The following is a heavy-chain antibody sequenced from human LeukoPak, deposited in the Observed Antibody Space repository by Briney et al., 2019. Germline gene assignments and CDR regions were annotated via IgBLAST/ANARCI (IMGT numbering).Heavy chain of an antibody. V-gene: IGHV3-15*01. CDR2: IKSKTDGGTT. CDR3: TTDPGLETNDIVVVPAALRDY. CDR1: GFTFSNAW. J-gene: IGHJ4*02. D-gene: IGHD2-2*01. Sequence: TGGSLRLSCAASGFTFSNAWMSWVRQAPGKGLEWVGRIKSKTDGGTTDYAAPVKGRFTISRDDSKNTLYLQMNSLKTEDTAVYYCTTDPGLETNDIVVVPAALRDYWGQGTLVTVSS.